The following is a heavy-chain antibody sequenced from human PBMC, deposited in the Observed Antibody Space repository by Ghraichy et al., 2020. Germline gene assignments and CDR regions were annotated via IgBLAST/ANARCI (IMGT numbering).Heavy chain of an antibody. Sequence: GGSLRLICAASGFTFSSYAMHWVRQAPGKGLEYVSAITSNGDITYYANSVKGRFTISRDNSKNTLYLQMGSLRAEDMAVYYCARDKVGAADYWGQGTQVTVSS. CDR2: ITSNGDIT. V-gene: IGHV3-64*01. CDR3: ARDKVGAADY. D-gene: IGHD2-15*01. J-gene: IGHJ4*02. CDR1: GFTFSSYA.